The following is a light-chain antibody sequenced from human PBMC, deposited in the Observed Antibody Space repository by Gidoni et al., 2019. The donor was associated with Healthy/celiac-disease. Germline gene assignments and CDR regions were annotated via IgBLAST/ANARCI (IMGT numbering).Light chain of an antibody. CDR3: QQSYSTPRVT. V-gene: IGKV1-39*01. CDR1: QSISSY. CDR2: AAS. Sequence: DIQMTQSPSSLSASVGDRVTITCRASQSISSYLNWYQQKPGKATKLLIYAASSLQSGVPSGFSGSGSGTDVTITISSLQPEDFATYYCQQSYSTPRVTFGPXTKVDIK. J-gene: IGKJ3*01.